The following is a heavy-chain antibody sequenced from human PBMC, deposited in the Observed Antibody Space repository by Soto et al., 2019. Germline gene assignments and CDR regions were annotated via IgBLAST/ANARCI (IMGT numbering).Heavy chain of an antibody. CDR1: GYTFISYG. CDR3: AREGYYSGSGSYSPPRYYGMDV. D-gene: IGHD3-10*01. CDR2: ISAYNDYT. J-gene: IGHJ6*02. Sequence: QVQLVQSGAEVKKPGSSVKVSCKASGYTFISYGISWVRQAPGQGLEWMGWISAYNDYTNYAQKLQGRVTMTTDTSTRIADLELRGLRSDDTAVYYCAREGYYSGSGSYSPPRYYGMDVWGQGTTVTVSS. V-gene: IGHV1-18*01.